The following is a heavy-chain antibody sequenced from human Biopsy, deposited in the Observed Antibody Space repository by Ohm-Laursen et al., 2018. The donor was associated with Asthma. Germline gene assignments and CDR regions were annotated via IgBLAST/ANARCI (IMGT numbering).Heavy chain of an antibody. J-gene: IGHJ4*02. CDR2: IYSGGTS. V-gene: IGHV3-66*01. CDR3: SRDFTIGSGSPFHF. CDR1: GFAVSRDH. Sequence: SLRLSCSASGFAVSRDHMFWVRQAPGKGLEWVSVIYSGGTSHTADSVRGRFTISRGNAKRSLYLQMDSLRGDDTAVYYCSRDFTIGSGSPFHFWGRGTLVTVSS. D-gene: IGHD3-10*01.